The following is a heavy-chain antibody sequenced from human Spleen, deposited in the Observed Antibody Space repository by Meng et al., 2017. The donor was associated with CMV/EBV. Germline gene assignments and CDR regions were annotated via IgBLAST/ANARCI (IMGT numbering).Heavy chain of an antibody. J-gene: IGHJ4*02. V-gene: IGHV4-59*01. CDR1: GGSMSSFY. CDR2: IYYSGST. Sequence: SETLSLTCTVSGGSMSSFYWSWIRQPPGGGLEWLGYIYYSGSTNYNPSLKSRVTISLDTSKNQFSLKLSSVTAADTALYYCARGRQRSDIFKPFEYWGQGTRVTVSS. CDR3: ARGRQRSDIFKPFEY. D-gene: IGHD2-21*01.